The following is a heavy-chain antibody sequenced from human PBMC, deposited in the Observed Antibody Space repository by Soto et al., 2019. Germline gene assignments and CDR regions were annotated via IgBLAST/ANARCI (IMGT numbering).Heavy chain of an antibody. CDR1: GFKFTNNA. Sequence: LRLSCAASGFKFTNNAMSWVRLAPGKGLEWVSGIGGSGGFPSYADSAKGRFTISRDNCNNTLFLQMDSLRVEDTAVYYCVRDHLAFQVEAATNWFDPWGQGTLVTVSS. V-gene: IGHV3-23*01. CDR2: IGGSGGFP. CDR3: VRDHLAFQVEAATNWFDP. D-gene: IGHD1-1*01. J-gene: IGHJ5*02.